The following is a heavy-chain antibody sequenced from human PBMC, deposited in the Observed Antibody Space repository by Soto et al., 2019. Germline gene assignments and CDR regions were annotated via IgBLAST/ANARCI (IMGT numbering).Heavy chain of an antibody. D-gene: IGHD1-20*01. Sequence: SETLSLTCAVYGGSFSGYYWSWIRQPPGKGLEWIGEINHSGSTNYNPSLKSRVTISVDTSKNQFSLKLSSVTAADTAVYYCASHINWNYMDVWGKGTTVTVSS. CDR3: ASHINWNYMDV. CDR1: GGSFSGYY. V-gene: IGHV4-34*01. CDR2: INHSGST. J-gene: IGHJ6*03.